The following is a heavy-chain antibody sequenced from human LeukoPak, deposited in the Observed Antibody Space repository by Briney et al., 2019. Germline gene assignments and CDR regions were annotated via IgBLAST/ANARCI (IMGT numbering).Heavy chain of an antibody. CDR1: GGSMTSYY. D-gene: IGHD3-22*01. CDR2: IYCSGNT. CDR3: ARGRAYYDSTGYYY. J-gene: IGHJ4*02. V-gene: IGHV4-59*01. Sequence: SETLSLTCTVSGGSMTSYYWSWIRQPPGKGLGWIGYIYCSGNTNYNPSLKSRVTISVDTSKNQFSLKLSSVTAADTAVYYCARGRAYYDSTGYYYWGQGTLVTVSS.